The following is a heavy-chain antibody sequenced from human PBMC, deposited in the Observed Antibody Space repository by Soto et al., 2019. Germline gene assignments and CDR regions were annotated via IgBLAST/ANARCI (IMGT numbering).Heavy chain of an antibody. J-gene: IGHJ5*02. CDR2: ISSSSSYI. D-gene: IGHD3-3*01. CDR1: GFTFSSYS. Sequence: PGGSLRLSCAASGFTFSSYSMNWVRQAPGKWLEWVSSISSSSSYIYYADSVKGRSTISRDNAKNSLYLQMNSLRAEDTAVYYCASPYADFWTPSNWFDPWGQGTLITVS. CDR3: ASPYADFWTPSNWFDP. V-gene: IGHV3-21*01.